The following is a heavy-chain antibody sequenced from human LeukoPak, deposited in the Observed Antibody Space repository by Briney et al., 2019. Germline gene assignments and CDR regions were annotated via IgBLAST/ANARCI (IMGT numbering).Heavy chain of an antibody. CDR3: AKDHPSSGWPAFES. D-gene: IGHD6-19*01. Sequence: GGSLRLSCTGSGFRLEHFAMSWVRQAPGKGLEWVSPMSNIDETYYSDSVKGQFTLSRDKSKNTLSLQMNSLRDEDTAVYYCAKDHPSSGWPAFESWGQGTLVTVSS. CDR2: MSNIDET. J-gene: IGHJ4*02. CDR1: GFRLEHFA. V-gene: IGHV3-23*01.